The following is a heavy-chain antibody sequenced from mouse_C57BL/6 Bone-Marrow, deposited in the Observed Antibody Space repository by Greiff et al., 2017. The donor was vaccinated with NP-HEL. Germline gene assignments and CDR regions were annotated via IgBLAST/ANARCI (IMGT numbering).Heavy chain of an antibody. Sequence: VQLQQSGPELVKPGDSVKISCKASGYSFTGYFMNWVMQSHGKSLEWIGRINPYNGDTFYNQKFKGKATLTVDKSSSTAHMELRSLTSEDSAVYYCASASMITTTWEYYFDDWGQGTTLTVSS. D-gene: IGHD2-4*01. V-gene: IGHV1-20*01. CDR2: INPYNGDT. CDR3: ASASMITTTWEYYFDD. J-gene: IGHJ2*01. CDR1: GYSFTGYF.